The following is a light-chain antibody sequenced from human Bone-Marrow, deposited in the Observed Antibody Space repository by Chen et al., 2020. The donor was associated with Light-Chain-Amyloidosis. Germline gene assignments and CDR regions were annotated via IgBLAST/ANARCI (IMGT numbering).Light chain of an antibody. V-gene: IGLV3-21*02. Sequence: SYVLTQPSSVSVAPGRTATIACGGNNIGSTSVHWYQQTPGQAPLLVVYDDSDRPSGIPARLSGSNSGNTATLTIRRVEAGDEADYYCQVWDRSSDRPVFGGGTKLTVL. J-gene: IGLJ3*02. CDR1: NIGSTS. CDR2: DDS. CDR3: QVWDRSSDRPV.